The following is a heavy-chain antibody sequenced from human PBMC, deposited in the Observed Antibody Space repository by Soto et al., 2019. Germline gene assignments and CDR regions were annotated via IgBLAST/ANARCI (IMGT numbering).Heavy chain of an antibody. CDR1: GFTFSDYY. CDR3: ARNYYVYNPFIYYMDV. V-gene: IGHV3-11*01. Sequence: QVQLVESGGGLVKPGGSLRLSCAASGFTFSDYYMSWIRQAPGKGLERVSYISSSGSTIYYADSVKGRFTISRDNAKNSLYLQMNSLRAEDTAVYYCARNYYVYNPFIYYMDVWGKGTTVTVSS. J-gene: IGHJ6*03. D-gene: IGHD3-10*02. CDR2: ISSSGSTI.